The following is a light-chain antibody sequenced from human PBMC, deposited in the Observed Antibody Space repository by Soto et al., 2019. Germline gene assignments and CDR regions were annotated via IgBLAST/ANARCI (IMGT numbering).Light chain of an antibody. V-gene: IGLV2-14*03. Sequence: QSALTQPTSVSGSPGQSISISCTGNHNDIGTYDYVSWYQQHPGRAPRLLIHGVTTRASGISDRFSASKSGLTASLTISGLQPEEEADYYCSSFTSNRIYVFGPGTKLTVL. CDR2: GVT. J-gene: IGLJ1*01. CDR3: SSFTSNRIYV. CDR1: HNDIGTYDY.